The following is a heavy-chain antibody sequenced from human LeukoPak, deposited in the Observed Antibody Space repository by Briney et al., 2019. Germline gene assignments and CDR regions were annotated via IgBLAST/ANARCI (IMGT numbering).Heavy chain of an antibody. Sequence: GSSVKVSCKASGGTFSSYAISWVRQAPGQGLEWMGWISAYNGNTNYAQKLQGRVTMTTDTSTSTAYMELRSLRSDDTAVYYCARVRRSGSIVVVPAAKGVDAFDIWGQGTMVTVSS. J-gene: IGHJ3*02. CDR2: ISAYNGNT. CDR3: ARVRRSGSIVVVPAAKGVDAFDI. D-gene: IGHD2-2*01. V-gene: IGHV1-18*01. CDR1: GGTFSSYA.